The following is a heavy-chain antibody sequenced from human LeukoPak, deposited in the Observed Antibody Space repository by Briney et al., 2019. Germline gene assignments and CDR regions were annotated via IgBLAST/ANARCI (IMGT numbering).Heavy chain of an antibody. CDR1: GGSISSYY. CDR2: IYDTGNT. D-gene: IGHD3-22*01. Sequence: PSETLSLTCTVSGGSISSYYWSWVRQPPGKGLEWIGHIYDTGNTNYNPSLESRVTISVDTSKNQFSLRLTFVTAADTAVYFCARATPWLLPGYWGQGTLVTVSS. J-gene: IGHJ4*02. CDR3: ARATPWLLPGY. V-gene: IGHV4-59*01.